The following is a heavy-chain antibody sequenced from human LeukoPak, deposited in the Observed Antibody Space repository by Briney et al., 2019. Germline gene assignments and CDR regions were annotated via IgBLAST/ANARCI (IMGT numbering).Heavy chain of an antibody. V-gene: IGHV4-4*09. CDR3: ARLDTYYDF. CDR1: GGSISSYY. Sequence: SKTLSLTCTVSGGSISSYYWSWIRQPPGKGLEWIGYIYTSGSTNYNPSLKSRVTISVDTSKNQFSLKLSSVTAADTAVYYCARLDTYYDFWSQGTLVTVSS. CDR2: IYTSGST. D-gene: IGHD3-3*01. J-gene: IGHJ4*02.